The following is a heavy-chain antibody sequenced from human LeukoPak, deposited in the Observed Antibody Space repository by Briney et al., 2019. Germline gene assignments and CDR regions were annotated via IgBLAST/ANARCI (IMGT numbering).Heavy chain of an antibody. Sequence: AGGSLRLSCAASGFTFSSYGMNWARQAPGKGLEWVSHISSSGSTIQYADSVEGRFTISRDNAKNSLYLQMNSLRAEDTAVYYCARVTAVAAPWVYWGQGTQVTVSS. V-gene: IGHV3-48*04. D-gene: IGHD6-19*01. J-gene: IGHJ4*02. CDR3: ARVTAVAAPWVY. CDR2: ISSSGSTI. CDR1: GFTFSSYG.